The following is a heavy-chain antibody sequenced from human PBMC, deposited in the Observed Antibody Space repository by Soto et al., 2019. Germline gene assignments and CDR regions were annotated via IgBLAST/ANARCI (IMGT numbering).Heavy chain of an antibody. Sequence: SETLSLTCTVSGGSIRDTIYYWGWIRQPPGKGLERIGSIHYSGSTHYNPSLKSRVTISVDPSQSQFSLNLTSVTPADTSVYFWAGDMRAVAAPQAYCGQRAVGTVSS. CDR1: GGSIRDTIYY. V-gene: IGHV4-39*02. CDR2: IHYSGST. CDR3: AGDMRAVAAPQAY. J-gene: IGHJ4*02. D-gene: IGHD6-19*01.